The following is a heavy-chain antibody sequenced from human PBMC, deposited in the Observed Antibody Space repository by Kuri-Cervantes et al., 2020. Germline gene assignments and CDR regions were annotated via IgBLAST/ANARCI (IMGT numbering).Heavy chain of an antibody. D-gene: IGHD2-15*01. CDR3: AKNYLGYCSGGSCYDAFDI. CDR2: IHSDGTST. CDR1: GFTFSGYW. Sequence: GGSLRLSCAASGFTFSGYWMHWFRQAPGEGLVWVSRIHSDGTSTNCADSVKGRFTISRDNSKNTLYLQMNSLRAEDTTVYYCAKNYLGYCSGGSCYDAFDIWGQGTMVTVSS. J-gene: IGHJ3*02. V-gene: IGHV3-74*01.